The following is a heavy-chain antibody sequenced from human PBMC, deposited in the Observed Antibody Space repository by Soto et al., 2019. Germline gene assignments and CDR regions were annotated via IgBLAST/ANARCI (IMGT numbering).Heavy chain of an antibody. CDR2: IIPIFGTA. CDR1: GGTFSSYA. J-gene: IGHJ3*02. CDR3: ARYHRQRIYYDSFGPVGAFDI. Sequence: QVQLVQSGAEVKKPGSSVKVSCKASGGTFSSYAISWVRQAPGQGLEWMGGIIPIFGTANYAQKFQGRVTITADESTSTAYMELSSLRSEDTAVYYCARYHRQRIYYDSFGPVGAFDIWGQGTMVTVSS. V-gene: IGHV1-69*01. D-gene: IGHD3-22*01.